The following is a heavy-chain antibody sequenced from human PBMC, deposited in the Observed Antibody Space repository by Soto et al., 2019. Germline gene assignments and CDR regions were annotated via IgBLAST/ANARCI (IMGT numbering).Heavy chain of an antibody. J-gene: IGHJ6*02. CDR2: IRSKANSYAT. Sequence: EVQLVESGGGLVQPGGSLKLSCAASGFTFSGSAMHWVRQASGKGLEWVGRIRSKANSYATAYAASVKGRFTISRDDPKNTAYLQMNSLKTEDTAVYYCTDYGGNSGDYYGMDVWGQGTTVTVSS. CDR3: TDYGGNSGDYYGMDV. D-gene: IGHD4-17*01. V-gene: IGHV3-73*02. CDR1: GFTFSGSA.